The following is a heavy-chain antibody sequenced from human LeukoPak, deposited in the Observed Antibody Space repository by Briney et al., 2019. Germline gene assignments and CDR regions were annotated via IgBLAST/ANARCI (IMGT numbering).Heavy chain of an antibody. CDR2: VYYSGST. CDR3: VRAAGSSSWST. Sequence: SQTLSLTCTVSGGSISSGDYYWSWIRQPPGKGLEWIGYVYYSGSTNYNPSLKSRVYISVDTSKNQFSLKLRSVTAADTAVYYCVRAAGSSSWSTWGQGALVTVSS. J-gene: IGHJ5*02. V-gene: IGHV4-61*08. D-gene: IGHD6-13*01. CDR1: GGSISSGDYY.